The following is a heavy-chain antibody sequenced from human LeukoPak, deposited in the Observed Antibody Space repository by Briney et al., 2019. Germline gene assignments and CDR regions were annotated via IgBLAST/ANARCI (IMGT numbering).Heavy chain of an antibody. V-gene: IGHV4-34*01. CDR1: GGSFSGYY. D-gene: IGHD6-13*01. CDR2: INHSGST. J-gene: IGHJ4*02. Sequence: SETLSLTCAVYGGSFSGYYWSWIRQPPGKGLEWIGEINHSGSTNYNPSLKSRVTISVDTSKNQFSLKLSSVTAADTAVYYCAREDYSSSWYRYWGQGTLVTVSS. CDR3: AREDYSSSWYRY.